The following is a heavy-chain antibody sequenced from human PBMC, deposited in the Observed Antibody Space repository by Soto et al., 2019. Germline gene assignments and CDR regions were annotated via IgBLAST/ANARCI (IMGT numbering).Heavy chain of an antibody. Sequence: PSETLSLTCTVSGGSISSSDYYWGWIRQPPGKGLEWIGSIYYSGSTYYSPSLKSRVTISVDTSKNQFSLKLGSVTAADTAVYYCARRGGGSYFDFDYWGQGTLVPVSS. D-gene: IGHD1-26*01. CDR1: GGSISSSDYY. V-gene: IGHV4-39*01. CDR2: IYYSGST. J-gene: IGHJ4*02. CDR3: ARRGGGSYFDFDY.